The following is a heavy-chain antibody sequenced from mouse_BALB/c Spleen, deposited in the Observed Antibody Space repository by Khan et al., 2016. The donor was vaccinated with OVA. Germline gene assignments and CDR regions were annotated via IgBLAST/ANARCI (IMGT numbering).Heavy chain of an antibody. CDR1: GYTFTDFT. V-gene: IGHV1S137*01. CDR3: IRGGGGNRFAY. Sequence: VQLQQSGAELVRPGVSVKISCKGSGYTFTDFTMHWVKQSHAKSLEWIGVISTYYGDVTYNQKFKGKATMTVDKSSSTAYMELARLTSEDSAIYSGIRGGGGNRFAYWGQGTLVTVSA. J-gene: IGHJ3*01. CDR2: ISTYYGDV.